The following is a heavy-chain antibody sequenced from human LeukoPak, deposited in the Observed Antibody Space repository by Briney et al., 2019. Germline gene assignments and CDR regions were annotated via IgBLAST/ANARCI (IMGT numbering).Heavy chain of an antibody. CDR2: ISSSSSTI. J-gene: IGHJ4*02. CDR3: ARDAMYYDFWSGYYDY. Sequence: GGSLRLSCAASGFTFSRYSMNWVRQAPGKGLEWVSYISSSSSTIYYADSVKGRFTISRDNAKNSLYLQMNSLRAEDTAAYYCARDAMYYDFWSGYYDYWGQGTLVTVSS. V-gene: IGHV3-48*04. CDR1: GFTFSRYS. D-gene: IGHD3-3*01.